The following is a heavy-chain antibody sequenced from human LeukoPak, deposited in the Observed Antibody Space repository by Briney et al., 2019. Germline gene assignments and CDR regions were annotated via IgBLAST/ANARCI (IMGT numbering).Heavy chain of an antibody. CDR2: IYPGDSDT. D-gene: IGHD4-17*01. Sequence: GESLKISCKGSGYSFTSYWIGWVRQMPGKGLEWMGIIYPGDSDTRYSPSFQGQVTISADKSISTAYLQWSSLRAEDTAVYYCAIPWVTTDAFDIWGQGTMVTLSS. J-gene: IGHJ3*02. CDR3: AIPWVTTDAFDI. CDR1: GYSFTSYW. V-gene: IGHV5-51*01.